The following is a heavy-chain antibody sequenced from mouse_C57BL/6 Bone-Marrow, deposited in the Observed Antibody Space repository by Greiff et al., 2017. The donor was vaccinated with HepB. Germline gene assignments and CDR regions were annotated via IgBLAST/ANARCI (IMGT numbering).Heavy chain of an antibody. V-gene: IGHV1-82*01. CDR1: GYAFSSSW. J-gene: IGHJ3*01. Sequence: QVQLKESGPELVKPGASVKISCKASGYAFSSSWMNWVKQRPGKGLEWIGRLYPGDGDTNYNGKFKGKATLTADKSSSTAYMQLSSLTSEDSAVYFCARGGSLAYWGQGTLVTVSA. CDR3: ARGGSLAY. CDR2: LYPGDGDT.